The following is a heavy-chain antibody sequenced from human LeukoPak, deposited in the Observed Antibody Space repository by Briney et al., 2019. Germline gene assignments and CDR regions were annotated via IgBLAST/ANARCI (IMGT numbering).Heavy chain of an antibody. CDR1: GFTFSSYG. V-gene: IGHV3-33*01. CDR2: IWYDGSNK. CDR3: ARDRGCSSTSCSFNGMDV. D-gene: IGHD2-2*01. J-gene: IGHJ6*02. Sequence: GGSLRLSCAASGFTFSSYGMHWVRQAPGKGLEWVAVIWYDGSNKYYADSVKGRFTISRDNAKNSLYLQMNSLRAEDTAVYYCARDRGCSSTSCSFNGMDVWGQGTTVTVSS.